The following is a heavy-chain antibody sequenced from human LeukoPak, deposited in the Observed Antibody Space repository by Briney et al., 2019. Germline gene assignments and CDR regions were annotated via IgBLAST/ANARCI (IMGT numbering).Heavy chain of an antibody. CDR1: GYPFSSCG. J-gene: IGHJ4*02. CDR2: ISGYNGDT. V-gene: IGHV1-18*01. CDR3: ARNWGAGHPINFDY. D-gene: IGHD3-16*01. Sequence: ASVKVSCRTFGYPFSSCGINWVRQAPGQGLEWMGWISGYNGDTNYAQKFQGRVTMTTDTSTNTAYMDLRRLRSDDTAVYYCARNWGAGHPINFDYWGQGTLVTVSS.